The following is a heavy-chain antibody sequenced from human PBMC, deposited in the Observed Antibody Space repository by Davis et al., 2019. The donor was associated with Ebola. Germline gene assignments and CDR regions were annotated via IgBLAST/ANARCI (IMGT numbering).Heavy chain of an antibody. V-gene: IGHV4-61*08. CDR3: ARVGGDGSSHLEGLDS. D-gene: IGHD3-16*01. J-gene: IGHJ4*02. Sequence: ESLKISCTVSGGSISSGGYYWSWVRQSPGKGLEWIADINYSGRTNYNPSLARRVTISIATSKNQFSLNLSSVTAADTAVYYCARVGGDGSSHLEGLDSWGQGTLVTVSS. CDR1: GGSISSGGYY. CDR2: INYSGRT.